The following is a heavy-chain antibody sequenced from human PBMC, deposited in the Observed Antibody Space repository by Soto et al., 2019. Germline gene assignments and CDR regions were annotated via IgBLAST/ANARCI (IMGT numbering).Heavy chain of an antibody. CDR3: ARASYLDPAFDI. D-gene: IGHD2-2*03. CDR1: GYTFTSYG. V-gene: IGHV1-18*01. CDR2: ISAYSGNT. J-gene: IGHJ3*02. Sequence: GASVKVSCKASGYTFTSYGISWVRQAPGQGLEWMGWISAYSGNTDYAQKFQGRVTMTRNTSIRTAYMELSSLRSEDTAVYYCARASYLDPAFDIWGQGTMVTVSS.